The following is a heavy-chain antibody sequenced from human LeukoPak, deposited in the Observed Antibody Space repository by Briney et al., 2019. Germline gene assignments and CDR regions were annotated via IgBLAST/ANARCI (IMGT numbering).Heavy chain of an antibody. Sequence: ASVKVSCKASGGTFSSYAISWVRQAPGQGLEWMGGIIPIFGTANYAQKFQGRVTITTDESTSTAYMELSSLRSEDTAVYYCATRYGSGSVDGYWGQGTLVTVSS. V-gene: IGHV1-69*05. CDR3: ATRYGSGSVDGY. CDR2: IIPIFGTA. CDR1: GGTFSSYA. D-gene: IGHD3-10*01. J-gene: IGHJ4*02.